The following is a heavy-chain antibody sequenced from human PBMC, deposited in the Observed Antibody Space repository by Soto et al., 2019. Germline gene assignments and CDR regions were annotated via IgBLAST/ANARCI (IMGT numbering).Heavy chain of an antibody. J-gene: IGHJ4*02. CDR2: IYTSGST. Sequence: SETLSLTCTVSGGSISSYYWSWIRQPAGKGLEWIGRIYTSGSTNYNPSLKSRVTMSVDTSKNQFSLKLSSVTAADTAVYYCARGRFAGGTIFGESNYYFDYWGQGTLVTVSS. D-gene: IGHD3-10*02. CDR1: GGSISSYY. V-gene: IGHV4-4*07. CDR3: ARGRFAGGTIFGESNYYFDY.